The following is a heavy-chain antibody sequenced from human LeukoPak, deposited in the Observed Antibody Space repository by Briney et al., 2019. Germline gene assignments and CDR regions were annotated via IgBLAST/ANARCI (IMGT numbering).Heavy chain of an antibody. CDR2: INPNSGGT. CDR3: ARRGYFDWLLDY. J-gene: IGHJ4*02. CDR1: GYTFTGYY. V-gene: IGHV1-2*02. D-gene: IGHD3-9*01. Sequence: ASVKVSCKASGYTFTGYYMHWVRQAPGQGLEWMGWINPNSGGTNYAQKFQGRVTMTRDTSISTAYMELSRLRSDDTAMYYCARRGYFDWLLDYWGQGTLVTVSS.